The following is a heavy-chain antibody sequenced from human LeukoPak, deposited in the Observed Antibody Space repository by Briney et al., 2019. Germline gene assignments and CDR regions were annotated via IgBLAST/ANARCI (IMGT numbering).Heavy chain of an antibody. D-gene: IGHD5-24*01. CDR1: GFTFSSYA. J-gene: IGHJ4*02. V-gene: IGHV3-21*04. CDR3: AKAGVEMATIYDY. Sequence: GSLRLSCAASGFTFSSYAIQWVRQAPGKGLEWVSFISSSGSYIYYADSLKGRFTISRDNAKNSLYLQMNSLRAEDTALYYCAKAGVEMATIYDYWGQGTLVTVSS. CDR2: ISSSGSYI.